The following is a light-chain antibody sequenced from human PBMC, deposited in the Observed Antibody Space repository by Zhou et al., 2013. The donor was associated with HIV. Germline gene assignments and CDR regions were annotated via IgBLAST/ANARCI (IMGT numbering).Light chain of an antibody. CDR2: ETS. Sequence: DILMTQSPSSLSASVGDRVTITCRASQRIGTYLNWYQQIPGKVPGLLIYETSKLQSGVPSRFSGSGSETDFTLTISSLQPEDFAIYYCQQSYSVPLTFGGGTKVEIK. CDR3: QQSYSVPLT. J-gene: IGKJ4*01. V-gene: IGKV1-39*01. CDR1: QRIGTY.